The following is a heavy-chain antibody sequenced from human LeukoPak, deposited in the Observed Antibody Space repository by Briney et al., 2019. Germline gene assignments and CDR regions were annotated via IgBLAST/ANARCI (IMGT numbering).Heavy chain of an antibody. D-gene: IGHD5-18*01. J-gene: IGHJ3*02. CDR3: VRGGQGDGHSADEGFDI. Sequence: SQTLSLTCAVSGESVLSNSSWNWIRQSPSRGLEWLGRTYYRSNWYNDYGVSVKSRININPDTSKNLFSLQLSSVTPEDTAVYYCVRGGQGDGHSADEGFDIWGQGTMVTVS. CDR1: GESVLSNSS. CDR2: TYYRSNWYN. V-gene: IGHV6-1*01.